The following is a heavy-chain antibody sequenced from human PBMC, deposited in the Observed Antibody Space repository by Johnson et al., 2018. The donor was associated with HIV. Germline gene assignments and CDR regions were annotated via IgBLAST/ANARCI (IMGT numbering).Heavy chain of an antibody. CDR3: ARGDYDYGDYVDAFDI. CDR2: IKQDGSAK. CDR1: GFTFSSYW. Sequence: VQLVESGGGLVQPGGSLRLSCAASGFTFSSYWMSWVRQAPGKGLEWVANIKQDGSAKYYVDSVKGRFTISRDNAENSLYLQMNSLRGEDTAVYYCARGDYDYGDYVDAFDIWGQGTMVPVSS. J-gene: IGHJ3*02. D-gene: IGHD4-17*01. V-gene: IGHV3-7*01.